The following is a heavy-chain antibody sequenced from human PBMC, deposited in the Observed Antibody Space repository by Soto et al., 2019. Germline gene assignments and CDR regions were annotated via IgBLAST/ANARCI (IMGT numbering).Heavy chain of an antibody. V-gene: IGHV3-11*01. CDR2: MGSGGDKK. CDR1: GFTFSALY. CDR3: ARDRGAVTGDYFDY. Sequence: QVQLTESGGGLVKPGGSLRLSCAASGFTFSALYVSWIRQAPGKGLEWISCMGSGGDKKIYAESVRGRFTISRDNAKNSLYLQMNSLRAEDTAVYYCARDRGAVTGDYFDYWGQGTLVTVSS. D-gene: IGHD6-19*01. J-gene: IGHJ4*02.